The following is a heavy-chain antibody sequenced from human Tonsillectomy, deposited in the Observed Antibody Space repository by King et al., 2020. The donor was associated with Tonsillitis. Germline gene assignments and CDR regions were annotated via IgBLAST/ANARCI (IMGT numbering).Heavy chain of an antibody. Sequence: VQLVESGGGVVQPGRSLRLSCATSGFTFSSYGMHWVRQAPGKGLEWVAVISDDGSNKFYADSVKGRFTISRDKSENTLYLQINSLRAEDTAVYYCARDWGGSNAFYVWGQGTMVTVSS. CDR3: ARDWGGSNAFYV. CDR2: ISDDGSNK. D-gene: IGHD4-23*01. V-gene: IGHV3-33*05. J-gene: IGHJ3*01. CDR1: GFTFSSYG.